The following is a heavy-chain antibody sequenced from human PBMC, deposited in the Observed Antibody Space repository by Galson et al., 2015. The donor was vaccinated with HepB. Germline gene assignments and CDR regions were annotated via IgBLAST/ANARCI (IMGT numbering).Heavy chain of an antibody. V-gene: IGHV2-70*04. CDR3: ARISTTYNYLDD. CDR2: LDWDDDK. CDR1: GVSPTTHGER. J-gene: IGHJ4*02. Sequence: PALVNPTQTLTLTCTFSGVSPTTHGERVTWIRQAPGKALEWLERLDWDDDKYYSSSLRTRLTISKDTSRNHVVLTMTNMDPVDTATYYCARISTTYNYLDDWGPGILVTVSA. D-gene: IGHD1-1*01.